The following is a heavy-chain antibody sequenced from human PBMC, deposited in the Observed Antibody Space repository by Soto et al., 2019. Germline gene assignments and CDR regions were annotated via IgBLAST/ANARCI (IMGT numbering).Heavy chain of an antibody. V-gene: IGHV3-48*03. J-gene: IGHJ4*02. D-gene: IGHD3-10*01. CDR3: ARGFGYDLDFFDY. Sequence: GGSLRLSCAASGFTFSSYEMNWVRQAPGKGLEWVSYISSSGSTIYYADSVKGRFTISRDNAKNSLYLQMNSLRAEDTAVYYCARGFGYDLDFFDYWGQGNLVTVSS. CDR1: GFTFSSYE. CDR2: ISSSGSTI.